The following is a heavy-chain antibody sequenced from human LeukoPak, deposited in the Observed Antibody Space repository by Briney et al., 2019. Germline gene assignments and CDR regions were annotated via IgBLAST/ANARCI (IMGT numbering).Heavy chain of an antibody. J-gene: IGHJ6*03. CDR2: ISSNSSYI. CDR3: PRDLGDYTNDYYYYYMDV. D-gene: IGHD4-17*01. Sequence: GGSLRLSCAASGFTFSSYSMNWVRQAPGKGLEWVSSISSNSSYIYYADSVKGRFTISRDNARNSLYLQMNSLRAENTAVYYCPRDLGDYTNDYYYYYMDVWGKGTTVTVSS. CDR1: GFTFSSYS. V-gene: IGHV3-21*01.